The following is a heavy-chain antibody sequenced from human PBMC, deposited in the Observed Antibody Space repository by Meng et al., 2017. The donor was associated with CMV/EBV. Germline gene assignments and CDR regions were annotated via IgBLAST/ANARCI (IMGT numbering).Heavy chain of an antibody. D-gene: IGHD5-18*01. J-gene: IGHJ2*01. CDR1: FTVSSNY. Sequence: FTVSSNYVSWVRQAPGKGLEWVSVIYSGDSTYYADSVKSRFTISRDNSKNPLYLQMNGLRAEDTAVYYCARDSGWGYSYGSNWYFDLWGRGTLVTVSS. CDR3: ARDSGWGYSYGSNWYFDL. CDR2: IYSGDST. V-gene: IGHV3-66*02.